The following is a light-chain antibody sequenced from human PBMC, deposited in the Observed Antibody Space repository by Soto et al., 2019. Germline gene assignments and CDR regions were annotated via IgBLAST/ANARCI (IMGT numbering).Light chain of an antibody. V-gene: IGLV2-11*01. Sequence: QSALTQPRSVSGSPGQSVTISCTGTSSDIGGYNYVSWYQQHPGKAPKLMIYDVIKRPSGVPDRFSGSKSGNTASLTIYGPQAEDEADYYCCSYAGSYTHVFGTGTKLTVL. CDR3: CSYAGSYTHV. J-gene: IGLJ1*01. CDR1: SSDIGGYNY. CDR2: DVI.